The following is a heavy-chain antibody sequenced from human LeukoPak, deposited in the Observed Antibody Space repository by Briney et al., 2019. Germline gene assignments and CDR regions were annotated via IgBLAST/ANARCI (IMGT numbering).Heavy chain of an antibody. D-gene: IGHD2-2*01. CDR1: ALTFSILC. V-gene: IGHV3-30*02. Sequence: GRCLGLSCAASALTFSILCAQWVSHAPGRGREWVASILYDGSNKYFAASVKGQFYIYRVKSKNTVSLHTNSMRAEIAAVNYSANDPRVAQLPCDYDYYVDVWGQGTMVTVSS. CDR3: ANDPRVAQLPCDYDYYVDV. J-gene: IGHJ6*03. CDR2: ILYDGSNK.